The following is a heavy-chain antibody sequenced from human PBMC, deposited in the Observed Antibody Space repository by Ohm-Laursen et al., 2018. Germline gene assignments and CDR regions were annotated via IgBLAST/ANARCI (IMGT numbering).Heavy chain of an antibody. CDR2: IDYSGST. J-gene: IGHJ4*02. CDR1: GGSISNYY. V-gene: IGHV4-59*08. D-gene: IGHD4-11*01. CDR3: ARLPHGNYRYNFDY. Sequence: SDTLSLTCTVSGGSISNYYWSWVRQPPGKGLEWIGYIDYSGSTNYNPSLRTRPTMSVDTSKNRFSLRLSSVTAEDTAVYYCARLPHGNYRYNFDYWGQGLLVTVSS.